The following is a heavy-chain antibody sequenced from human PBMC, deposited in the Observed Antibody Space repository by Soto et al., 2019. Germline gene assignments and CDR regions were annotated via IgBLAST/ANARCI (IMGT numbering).Heavy chain of an antibody. CDR3: ARVPRPGGDSSGYYNEEYWYFDL. V-gene: IGHV4-61*01. CDR2: IYYSGST. Sequence: QVQLQESGPGLVKPSETLSLTCTVSGGSVSSGSYYWSWIRQPPGKGLEWIGYIYYSGSTNYNPSLKSRVTISVDTSKNQFSLKLSSVTAADTAVYYCARVPRPGGDSSGYYNEEYWYFDLWGRGTLVTVSS. D-gene: IGHD3-22*01. J-gene: IGHJ2*01. CDR1: GGSVSSGSYY.